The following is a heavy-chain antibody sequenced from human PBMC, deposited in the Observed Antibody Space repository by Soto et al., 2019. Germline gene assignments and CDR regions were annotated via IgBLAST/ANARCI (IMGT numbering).Heavy chain of an antibody. CDR2: ISAYNGNT. CDR1: GYTFTSYG. CDR3: ARDWGGAAAGTDY. D-gene: IGHD6-13*01. J-gene: IGHJ4*02. Sequence: QVQLVQSGAEVKKPGASVNVSCKASGYTFTSYGISWVRQAPGQGLEWMGWISAYNGNTNYAQKLQGRVTITTDTSTSTAYMELRSLRSGDTAVYYCARDWGGAAAGTDYWGQGTLVTVSS. V-gene: IGHV1-18*01.